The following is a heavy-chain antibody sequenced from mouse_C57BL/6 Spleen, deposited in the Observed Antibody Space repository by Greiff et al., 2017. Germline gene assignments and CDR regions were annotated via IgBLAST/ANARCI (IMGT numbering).Heavy chain of an antibody. V-gene: IGHV1-80*01. D-gene: IGHD2-4*01. CDR2: IYPGDGDT. Sequence: VQLQQSGAELVKPGASVKISCKASGYAFSSYWLNWVKQGPGKGLEWIGQIYPGDGDTNYNGKFKGKATLTADKSSSTAYMQLSSLTTEDSAVYFCARRSDYDWFAYWGQGTLVTVSA. CDR3: ARRSDYDWFAY. CDR1: GYAFSSYW. J-gene: IGHJ3*01.